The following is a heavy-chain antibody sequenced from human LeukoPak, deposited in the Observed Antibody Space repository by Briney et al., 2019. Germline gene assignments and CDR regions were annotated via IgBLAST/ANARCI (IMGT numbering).Heavy chain of an antibody. CDR2: INPNSGGT. Sequence: ASVKVSCKASGYTFTGYYMHWVRQAPGQGLEWMGWINPNSGGTNYAQKFQGWVTMTRDTSISSAYMEMSRLGSDDTAVYYCARLSDSGTWNGNEVDYWGQGTLVTVSS. J-gene: IGHJ4*02. CDR3: ARLSDSGTWNGNEVDY. CDR1: GYTFTGYY. V-gene: IGHV1-2*04. D-gene: IGHD3-10*01.